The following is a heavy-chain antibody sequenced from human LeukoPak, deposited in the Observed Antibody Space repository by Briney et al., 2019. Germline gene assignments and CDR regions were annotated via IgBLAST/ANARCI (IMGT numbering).Heavy chain of an antibody. CDR2: IYYSGST. CDR1: GGSIRSYY. V-gene: IGHV4-59*08. CDR3: ARGSTTYYYGSGSPNWFDP. D-gene: IGHD3-10*01. J-gene: IGHJ5*02. Sequence: SETLSLTCTVSGGSIRSYYWSWIRQPPGKGLEWIGYIYYSGSTNYNPSLKSRVTISVDTSKNQFSLKLSSVTAADTAVYYCARGSTTYYYGSGSPNWFDPWGQGTLVTVSS.